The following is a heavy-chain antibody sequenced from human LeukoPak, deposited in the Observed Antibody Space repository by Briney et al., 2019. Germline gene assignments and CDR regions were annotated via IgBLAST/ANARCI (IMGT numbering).Heavy chain of an antibody. D-gene: IGHD2-15*01. J-gene: IGHJ6*03. CDR1: GGSFSDYF. CDR2: LDHSGGT. Sequence: SETLSLTCAVFGGSFSDYFWSWIRQPPGKGLEWIGELDHSGGTNYNPSLKSRVTMSVDTSKNQFSLKLTSVTAADAAVYYCARMRGGGIGYSNYMDVWGKGTTVIVSS. CDR3: ARMRGGGIGYSNYMDV. V-gene: IGHV4-34*01.